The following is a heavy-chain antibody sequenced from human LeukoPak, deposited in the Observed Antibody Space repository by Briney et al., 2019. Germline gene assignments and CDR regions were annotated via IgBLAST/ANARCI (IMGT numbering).Heavy chain of an antibody. CDR3: ARSIGYCSSTSCPWYFDY. J-gene: IGHJ4*02. V-gene: IGHV1-69*05. D-gene: IGHD2-2*01. Sequence: GASVKVSCKASGGTFSSYAISWVRQAPGQGLEWMGGIIPIFGTANYAQKFQGRVTITTDESTSTAYMELSSLRSEDTAVYYCARSIGYCSSTSCPWYFDYWGQGTLVTVSS. CDR2: IIPIFGTA. CDR1: GGTFSSYA.